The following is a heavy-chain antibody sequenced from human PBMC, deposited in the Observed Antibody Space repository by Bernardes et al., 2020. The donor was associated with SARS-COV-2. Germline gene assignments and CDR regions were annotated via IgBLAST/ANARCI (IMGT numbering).Heavy chain of an antibody. CDR3: TRGPLSGYGSFGV. CDR1: GFSFSDYW. D-gene: IGHD5-12*01. J-gene: IGHJ4*02. CDR2: INGGGSSV. V-gene: IGHV3-74*01. Sequence: GGSLRLCCAASGFSFSDYWMHWVRQAPGKGLMWVSRINGGGSSVNYADSVKGRFTISRDNAKNTLYLQMSSLSAEDTAVYYCTRGPLSGYGSFGVWGQGTLVTVSS.